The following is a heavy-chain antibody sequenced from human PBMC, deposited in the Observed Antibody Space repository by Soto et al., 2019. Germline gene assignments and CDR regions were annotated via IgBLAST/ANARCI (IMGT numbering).Heavy chain of an antibody. V-gene: IGHV3-23*01. J-gene: IGHJ4*02. D-gene: IGHD5-12*01. CDR1: GFTFSSYA. Sequence: PGGSLRLSCAASGFTFSSYAMSWVRQAPGKGLEWVSAISGSGGSTYYADSVKGRFTISRDNSKNTLYLQMNSLRAEDTAVYYCAKDSKRIVATLLHYWGQGTLVTVSS. CDR2: ISGSGGST. CDR3: AKDSKRIVATLLHY.